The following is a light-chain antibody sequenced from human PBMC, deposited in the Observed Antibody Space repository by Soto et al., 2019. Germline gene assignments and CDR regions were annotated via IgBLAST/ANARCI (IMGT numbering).Light chain of an antibody. Sequence: VPTEPASVSGSPGQSITIFCTVGSYNFVSWYQQHPGKAPKVLIYEVSKRPSGVSDRFSGSKSGNTASLTISGLQAEDEADYYCCSDAGRSTYVFGTGTKVTV. CDR3: CSDAGRSTYV. V-gene: IGLV2-23*02. CDR2: EVS. J-gene: IGLJ1*01. CDR1: GSYNF.